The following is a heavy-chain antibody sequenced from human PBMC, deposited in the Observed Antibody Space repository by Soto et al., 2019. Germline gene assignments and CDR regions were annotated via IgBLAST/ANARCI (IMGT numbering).Heavy chain of an antibody. J-gene: IGHJ3*02. CDR3: ARDRAARANDAFDI. D-gene: IGHD6-6*01. CDR1: GGSVSSSSYY. CDR2: IYYSGST. Sequence: PSETLSLTCTFSGGSVSSSSYYWSWIRQPPGKGLEWIGYIYYSGSTNYNPSLKSRVTISVDTSKNQFSLKLSSVTAADTAVYYCARDRAARANDAFDIWGQGTMVTVSS. V-gene: IGHV4-61*01.